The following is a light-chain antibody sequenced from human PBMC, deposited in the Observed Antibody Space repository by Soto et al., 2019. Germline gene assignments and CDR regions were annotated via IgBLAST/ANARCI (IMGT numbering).Light chain of an antibody. Sequence: SYELIQPLSVSVALGQTDRITCGGDNIGRKNVHWYQQKPGQAPVVVIYRDSNRPSGIPERFSGSNSGNTATLTISGAQAGDEADYYCQVWDSSTVVFGGGTKVTVL. V-gene: IGLV3-9*01. J-gene: IGLJ2*01. CDR1: NIGRKN. CDR2: RDS. CDR3: QVWDSSTVV.